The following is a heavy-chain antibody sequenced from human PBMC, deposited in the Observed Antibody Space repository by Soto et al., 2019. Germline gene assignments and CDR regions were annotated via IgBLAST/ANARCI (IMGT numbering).Heavy chain of an antibody. CDR2: IFYSGGT. CDR1: GGSISSSSNY. CDR3: ARLDGTHAYSGYDGSDY. Sequence: SETLSLTCTVSGGSISSSSNYWGLIRQPPGKGLEWIGSIFYSGGTYNNPSLKSRVTISVDTSKNQFSLKLSSVTAADTAVYYCARLDGTHAYSGYDGSDYWGQGALVTVSS. D-gene: IGHD5-12*01. J-gene: IGHJ4*02. V-gene: IGHV4-39*01.